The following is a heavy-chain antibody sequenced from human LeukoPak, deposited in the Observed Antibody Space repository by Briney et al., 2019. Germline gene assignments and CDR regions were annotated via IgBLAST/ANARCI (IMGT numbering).Heavy chain of an antibody. Sequence: SVKVSCKASGGTFSSYAISWVRQAPGQGREWMGGIIPIFGTANKAQTFQGRVTINADESTSTVYRERGSLRSEDTSVYYCASNPPSVTLFSWFDPWGQGTLVTVSS. J-gene: IGHJ5*02. CDR1: GGTFSSYA. CDR2: IIPIFGTA. V-gene: IGHV1-69*13. D-gene: IGHD3-3*01. CDR3: ASNPPSVTLFSWFDP.